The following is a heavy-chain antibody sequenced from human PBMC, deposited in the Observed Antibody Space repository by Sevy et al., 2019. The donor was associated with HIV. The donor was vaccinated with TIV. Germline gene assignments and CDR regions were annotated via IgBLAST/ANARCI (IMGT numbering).Heavy chain of an antibody. J-gene: IGHJ4*02. Sequence: GGSLRLSCAASGFTFSSYAMSWVRQAPGKGLEWVSTFSFGCGKINYADSVKGRFTISRVNSKNTLYLQMHSLRAEDTAVYYCGREGCSKPHDYWGQGTLVTVSS. CDR2: FSFGCGKI. CDR1: GFTFSSYA. D-gene: IGHD3-10*02. CDR3: GREGCSKPHDY. V-gene: IGHV3-23*01.